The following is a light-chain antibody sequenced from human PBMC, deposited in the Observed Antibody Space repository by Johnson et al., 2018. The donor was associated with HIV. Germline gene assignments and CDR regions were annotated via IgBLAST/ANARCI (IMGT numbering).Light chain of an antibody. CDR3: GTWDSSLRPAF. V-gene: IGLV1-51*01. CDR1: SSNIGNNY. Sequence: QAVLTQPPSVSAAPGQKVTISCSGSSSNIGNNYVSWYQQLPGTAPKLLIYDNNKRPSGIPDRFSGSKSGTSATLGITGLQTGDEADYYCGTWDSSLRPAFFGTWTKVPVL. J-gene: IGLJ1*01. CDR2: DNN.